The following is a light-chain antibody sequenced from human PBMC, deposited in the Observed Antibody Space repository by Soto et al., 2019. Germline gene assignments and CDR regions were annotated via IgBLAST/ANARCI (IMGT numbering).Light chain of an antibody. CDR1: QSVSSN. J-gene: IGKJ3*01. V-gene: IGKV3-15*01. CDR2: GAS. Sequence: EIVMTQSPATLSVSPGERATLSCRASQSVSSNLAWYQQKPGQAPRLLIYGASTRATGIPARFSGSGSGTELTLTISRLQSEDFAVYYCQHYNNSPRSFGHGTKVAIK. CDR3: QHYNNSPRS.